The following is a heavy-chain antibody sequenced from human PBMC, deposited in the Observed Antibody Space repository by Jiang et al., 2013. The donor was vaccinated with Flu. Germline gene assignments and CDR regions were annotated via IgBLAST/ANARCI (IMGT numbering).Heavy chain of an antibody. CDR1: GFNFSDYD. CDR2: ISSSSSYT. J-gene: IGHJ4*02. Sequence: VQLLESGGGLVQPGGSLRLTCTVVGFNFSDYDMAWIRQAPGKGLEWVSYISSSSSYTNYADSVKGRFTISRDNAKNSLYLQMNSLRAEDTAVYYCASEYCSSTSCYSPDYWGQGTLVTVSS. CDR3: ASEYCSSTSCYSPDY. D-gene: IGHD2-2*02. V-gene: IGHV3-11*03.